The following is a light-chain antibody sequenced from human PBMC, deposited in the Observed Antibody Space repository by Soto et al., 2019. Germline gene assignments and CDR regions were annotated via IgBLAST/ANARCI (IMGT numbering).Light chain of an antibody. V-gene: IGKV3-11*01. J-gene: IGKJ3*01. CDR1: QSVNSY. Sequence: EIVLTQSPATLSLSPGERATLSCRASQSVNSYLAWYQQRPGQPPRLLIYDASNRATGIPARFSGSGSGTDFTLTICSLEPEDFAIYYCQQRSGWPPLFTFGPGTKVDF. CDR3: QQRSGWPPLFT. CDR2: DAS.